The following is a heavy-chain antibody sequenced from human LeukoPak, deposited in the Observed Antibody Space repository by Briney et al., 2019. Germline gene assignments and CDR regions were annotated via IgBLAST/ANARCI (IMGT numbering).Heavy chain of an antibody. Sequence: SENLSLNCTVSGGSISSYYWSWIRQPPGKGLEWIGYIYTSGRTNYNPSLKSRVTISVDTSKNQFSLKLSSVTAADTAVYYCARSGSYSRNAFDIWGQGTMVTVSS. CDR2: IYTSGRT. D-gene: IGHD1-26*01. V-gene: IGHV4-4*09. J-gene: IGHJ3*02. CDR1: GGSISSYY. CDR3: ARSGSYSRNAFDI.